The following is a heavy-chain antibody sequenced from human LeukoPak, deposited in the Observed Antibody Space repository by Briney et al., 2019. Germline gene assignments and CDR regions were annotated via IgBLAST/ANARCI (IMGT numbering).Heavy chain of an antibody. CDR2: IYHSGST. D-gene: IGHD3-10*01. CDR3: ARGGLWFGEYIDY. Sequence: SETLSLTCTVSGYSISSGYYWGWIRQPPGKGLEWIGSIYHSGSTYYNPSLKSRVTMSVDTSKNQFSLKLSSVTAADTAVYYCARGGLWFGEYIDYWGQGTLVTVSS. V-gene: IGHV4-38-2*02. CDR1: GYSISSGYY. J-gene: IGHJ4*02.